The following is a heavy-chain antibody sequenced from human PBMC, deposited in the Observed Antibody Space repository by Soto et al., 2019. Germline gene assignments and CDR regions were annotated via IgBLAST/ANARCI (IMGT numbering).Heavy chain of an antibody. D-gene: IGHD3-10*01. V-gene: IGHV4-39*01. CDR1: GGSISSSSYY. CDR3: ARPVLKFWFADLSHMDV. CDR2: IYYSGST. J-gene: IGHJ6*03. Sequence: PSETLSLTCTVSGGSISSSSYYWGWIRQPPGKGLEWIGSIYYSGSTYYNPSLKSRVTISVDTSKNQFSLKLSSVTAADTAVYYCARPVLKFWFADLSHMDVWGKGTTVT.